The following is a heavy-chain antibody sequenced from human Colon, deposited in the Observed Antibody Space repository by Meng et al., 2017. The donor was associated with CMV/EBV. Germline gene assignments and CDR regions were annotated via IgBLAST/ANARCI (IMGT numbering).Heavy chain of an antibody. J-gene: IGHJ4*02. CDR2: IYYSGST. V-gene: IGHV4-39*07. CDR1: GGSISSSSYY. D-gene: IGHD6-13*01. CDR3: ARAAAAGEYYFDY. Sequence: RLQESGPGLLKPSETQSLTCTVSGGSISSSSYYWGWIRQPPGKGLEWIGSIYYSGSTYYNPSLKSRVTISVDTSKNQFSLKLSSVTAADTAVYYCARAAAAGEYYFDYWGQGTLVTVSS.